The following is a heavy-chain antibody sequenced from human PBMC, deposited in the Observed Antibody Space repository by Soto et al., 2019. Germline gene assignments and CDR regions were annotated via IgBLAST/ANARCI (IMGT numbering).Heavy chain of an antibody. V-gene: IGHV5-51*01. CDR2: ISPGDSDT. CDR1: GYTFTDYW. CDR3: ASQQTVIRGPLSSNWFDP. Sequence: GASLKISCQGYGYTFTDYWIGWVRPMPGKGLELIGLISPGDSDTRYSPSFQGRVTTSADKSISTAFLQWRSLRAADTAMYYCASQQTVIRGPLSSNWFDPWGQGTLVTVSS. D-gene: IGHD1-1*01. J-gene: IGHJ5*02.